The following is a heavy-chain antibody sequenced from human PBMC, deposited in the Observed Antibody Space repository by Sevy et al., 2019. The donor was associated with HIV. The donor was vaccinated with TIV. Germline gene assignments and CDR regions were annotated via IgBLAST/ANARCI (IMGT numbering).Heavy chain of an antibody. CDR1: GFTFSSYE. Sequence: GGSLRLSCTASGFTFSSYEMNWVRQAPGKGLEWVSYISSSGSTIYYADSVKGRFTISRDNAKNSLNLQMNSLRAEDTAVYYCARDDRGYSGYDRGNFDYWGQGTLVTVSS. CDR3: ARDDRGYSGYDRGNFDY. V-gene: IGHV3-48*03. D-gene: IGHD5-12*01. CDR2: ISSSGSTI. J-gene: IGHJ4*02.